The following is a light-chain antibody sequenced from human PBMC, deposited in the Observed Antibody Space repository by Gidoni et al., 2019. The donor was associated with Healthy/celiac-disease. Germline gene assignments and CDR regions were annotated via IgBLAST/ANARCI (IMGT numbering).Light chain of an antibody. CDR2: WAS. Sequence: DIVMPQSPDSLAVSLGERATINCKSSQSVLYSPNNKNYLAWYQQKPGQPPKLLIYWASTRESGVPDRFSGSGSGTDFTLTISSLQAEDVAVYYCQQYYTLFTFGPGTKVDIK. CDR1: QSVLYSPNNKNY. J-gene: IGKJ3*01. V-gene: IGKV4-1*01. CDR3: QQYYTLFT.